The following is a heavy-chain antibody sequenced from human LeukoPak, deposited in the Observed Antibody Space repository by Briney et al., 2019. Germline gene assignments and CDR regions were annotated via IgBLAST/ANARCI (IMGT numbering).Heavy chain of an antibody. V-gene: IGHV1-18*01. CDR2: ISAYNGNT. CDR3: ARDTYYDILTGYSDAFDI. Sequence: GASVKVSCKASGYTFTSYGISWVRQAPGQGLEWMAWISAYNGNTNYAQKLQGRVTMTTDTSTSTAYMELRSLRSDDTAVYYCARDTYYDILTGYSDAFDIWGQGTMVTVSS. J-gene: IGHJ3*02. D-gene: IGHD3-9*01. CDR1: GYTFTSYG.